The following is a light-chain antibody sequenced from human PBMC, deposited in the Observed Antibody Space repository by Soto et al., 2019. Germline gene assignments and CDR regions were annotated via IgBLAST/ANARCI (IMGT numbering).Light chain of an antibody. CDR3: QQHGSGPWT. J-gene: IGKJ1*01. V-gene: IGKV3-20*01. Sequence: EIVLTQSPDTLSLSPGERATLSCRASQSVSGSNLAWYQHKPGQGPRLLIYIASRRATGIPDRFSGSGSGTEFTLTISRLAPEDFAVYYCQQHGSGPWTFGQGTKVEIK. CDR2: IAS. CDR1: QSVSGSN.